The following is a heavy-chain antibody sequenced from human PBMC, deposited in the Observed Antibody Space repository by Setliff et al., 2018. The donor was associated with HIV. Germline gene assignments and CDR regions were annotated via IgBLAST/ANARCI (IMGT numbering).Heavy chain of an antibody. CDR1: GGSISGDF. V-gene: IGHV4-59*10. D-gene: IGHD2-21*02. CDR3: ARQTATGTSATFDS. Sequence: SETLSLTCAVYGGSISGDFWTWIRQPAGEGLEWIGRTHASGTTQCEPSLKNRCSMSIDTSKNQFSLKLSSVTAADTAVYYCARQTATGTSATFDSWGQGSLVTVSS. J-gene: IGHJ4*02. CDR2: THASGTT.